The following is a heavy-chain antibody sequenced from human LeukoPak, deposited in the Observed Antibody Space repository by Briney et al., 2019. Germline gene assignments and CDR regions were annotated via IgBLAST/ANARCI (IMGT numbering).Heavy chain of an antibody. V-gene: IGHV5-51*01. Sequence: GESLKISCKGSGYSFTSYWIGWVRQMPWKGLEFMWIIYPGDSDTRYSPPFQGQVIISADKSISTAYLQWSSLKASDTAMYYCARHLPLSVGTTGFDYWGQGTLVTVSS. CDR2: IYPGDSDT. D-gene: IGHD1-26*01. CDR3: ARHLPLSVGTTGFDY. CDR1: GYSFTSYW. J-gene: IGHJ4*02.